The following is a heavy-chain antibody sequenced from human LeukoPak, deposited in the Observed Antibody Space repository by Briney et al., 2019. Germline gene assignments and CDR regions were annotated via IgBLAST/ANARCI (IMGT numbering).Heavy chain of an antibody. D-gene: IGHD3-10*01. CDR2: ISSGGRGT. CDR3: AKDISPGLVQVYFDY. CDR1: GFTITTYA. J-gene: IGHJ4*02. Sequence: GGSLRLSCAASGFTITTYAMSWVRQAPGKGLEWVSAISSGGRGTYYADSVKGRFTISRDNSKNTLYLQMNSLRAEDTAVYYCAKDISPGLVQVYFDYWGQGTLVTVSS. V-gene: IGHV3-23*01.